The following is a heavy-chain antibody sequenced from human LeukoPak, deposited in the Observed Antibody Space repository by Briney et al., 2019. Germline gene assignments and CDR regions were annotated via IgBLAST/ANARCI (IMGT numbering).Heavy chain of an antibody. J-gene: IGHJ4*02. V-gene: IGHV3-7*01. D-gene: IGHD2-2*01. Sequence: GGSLRLSCAASGFTFSSYWMSWVRQAPGKGLEWVANIKQDGSEKYYVDSVKGRFTISRDNAKNSLYLQMNSLRAEDTAVYYCASDLTLIVVVPAAPYFDYWGQGTLVTVSS. CDR2: IKQDGSEK. CDR1: GFTFSSYW. CDR3: ASDLTLIVVVPAAPYFDY.